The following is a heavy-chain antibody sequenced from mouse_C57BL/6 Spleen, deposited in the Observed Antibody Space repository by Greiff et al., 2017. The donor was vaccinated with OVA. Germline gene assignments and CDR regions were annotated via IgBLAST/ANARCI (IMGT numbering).Heavy chain of an antibody. Sequence: VQLQQSGPELVKPGASVKISCKASGYSFTGYYMNWVKQSPEKSLEWIGEINPSTGGTTYNQKFKAKATLTVDKSSSTACMQLKSLTSEDSAVYYCARGVGYYFDYWGQGTTLTVSS. CDR2: INPSTGGT. CDR1: GYSFTGYY. CDR3: ARGVGYYFDY. J-gene: IGHJ2*01. V-gene: IGHV1-42*01. D-gene: IGHD1-1*02.